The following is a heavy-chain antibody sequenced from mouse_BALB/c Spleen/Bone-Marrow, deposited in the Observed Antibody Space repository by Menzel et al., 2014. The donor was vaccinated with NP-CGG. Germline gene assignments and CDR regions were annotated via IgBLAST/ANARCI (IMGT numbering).Heavy chain of an antibody. Sequence: EVMLVESGGGLVQPGGSRKVSCAASGFTFSSFGMHWVRQAPEKGLEWVAYISSGSSTIYYADTVKGRFTISRDNPKNTRFLQLTSLRSEDTAIYYCARSTMITTGYYYAMDYWGQGTSVTVSS. CDR1: GFTFSSFG. CDR3: ARSTMITTGYYYAMDY. CDR2: ISSGSSTI. J-gene: IGHJ4*01. D-gene: IGHD2-4*01. V-gene: IGHV5-17*02.